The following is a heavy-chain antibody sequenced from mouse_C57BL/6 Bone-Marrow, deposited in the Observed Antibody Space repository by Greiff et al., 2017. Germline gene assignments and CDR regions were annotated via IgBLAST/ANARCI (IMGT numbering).Heavy chain of an antibody. CDR3: TTQSPYYSGSSYDY. V-gene: IGHV14-4*01. CDR2: IDPENGDT. Sequence: VQLQQSGAELVRPGASVKLSCTASGFNIKDDYMHWVKQRPEQGLEWIGWIDPENGDTEYASKFQGKATITADTSSNTAYLQLSSLTSEDTADYYCTTQSPYYSGSSYDYWGQGTTLTVSS. J-gene: IGHJ2*01. CDR1: GFNIKDDY. D-gene: IGHD1-1*01.